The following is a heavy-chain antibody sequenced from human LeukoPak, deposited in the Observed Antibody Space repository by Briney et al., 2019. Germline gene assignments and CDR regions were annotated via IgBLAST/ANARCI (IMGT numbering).Heavy chain of an antibody. V-gene: IGHV3-21*01. D-gene: IGHD1-26*01. CDR3: ARDRGSREDGMDV. CDR1: GFTFSSTS. J-gene: IGHJ6*02. CDR2: ISSGSSYI. Sequence: GGSLRFSCAASGFTFSSTSMNWVRQAPGKGLEWVSSISSGSSYIFYADSVKGRFTISRDNAKNSLYLQMNSLRAEDTAVYYCARDRGSREDGMDVWGQGTTVTVSS.